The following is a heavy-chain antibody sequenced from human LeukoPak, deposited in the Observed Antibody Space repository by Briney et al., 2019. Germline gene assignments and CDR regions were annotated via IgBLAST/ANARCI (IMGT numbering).Heavy chain of an antibody. CDR2: IYYSGST. CDR3: ARGRVRGVPSPFDY. Sequence: SETLSLTCTVSGGSISSYYWSWIRQPPGKGLEWIGYIYYSGSTNYKPSLKSRVTISVDTSKNQFSLKLSSVTAADTAVYYCARGRVRGVPSPFDYWGQGTLVTVSS. V-gene: IGHV4-59*01. CDR1: GGSISSYY. D-gene: IGHD3-10*01. J-gene: IGHJ4*02.